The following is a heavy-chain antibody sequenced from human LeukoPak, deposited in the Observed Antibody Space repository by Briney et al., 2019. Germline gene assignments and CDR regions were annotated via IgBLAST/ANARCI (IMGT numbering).Heavy chain of an antibody. CDR1: VFTLSNYW. D-gene: IGHD2-21*02. Sequence: SLTLSFKISVFTLSNYWMHWVRHAPGERRGGVASSSVVGSNTHYADSVTGRFTISRDNGNNILSLHMNGLRADDAALYFCARGRATEVPHYYDYFMDVWGTGTTVTVSS. J-gene: IGHJ6*03. V-gene: IGHV3-74*01. CDR3: ARGRATEVPHYYDYFMDV. CDR2: SSVVGSNT.